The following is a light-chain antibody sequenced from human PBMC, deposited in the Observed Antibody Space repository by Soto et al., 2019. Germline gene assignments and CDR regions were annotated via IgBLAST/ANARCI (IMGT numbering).Light chain of an antibody. CDR1: QIVTINS. CDR3: QQYGDSPFT. J-gene: IGKJ3*01. CDR2: AAS. Sequence: EVVLTQSPGTLSLSPGESATLSCRASQIVTINSLAWYQQKPGQPPRLLTYAASTRASAIPDRFSGSGSGTDFTLTISRLQPEDFALYYCQQYGDSPFTFGPGTRVDVK. V-gene: IGKV3-20*01.